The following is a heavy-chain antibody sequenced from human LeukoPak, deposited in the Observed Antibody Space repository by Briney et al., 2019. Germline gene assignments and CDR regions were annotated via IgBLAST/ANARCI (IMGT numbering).Heavy chain of an antibody. D-gene: IGHD6-13*01. CDR2: ISSSSSTI. CDR1: GFTFSSYS. V-gene: IGHV3-48*04. Sequence: GGSLRLSCAASGFTFSSYSMNWVRQAPGKGLEWVSYISSSSSTIYYADSVKGRFTISRDNAKNSLYLQVDSLRVEDTAVYYCAREVAVGIGAYNHWGQGTLVTVSS. CDR3: AREVAVGIGAYNH. J-gene: IGHJ5*02.